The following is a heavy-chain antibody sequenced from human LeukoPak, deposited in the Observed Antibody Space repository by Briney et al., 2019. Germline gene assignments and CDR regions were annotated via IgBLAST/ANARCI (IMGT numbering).Heavy chain of an antibody. CDR3: ASHCSGGSCYGFRFDP. J-gene: IGHJ5*02. CDR2: IIPILGMA. V-gene: IGHV1-69*02. D-gene: IGHD2-15*01. Sequence: SVKVSCKASGGTFSSYTISWVRQAPGQGLEWMGRIIPILGMANYAQKFQGRVTITADKSTSTAYMELSSLRSEDTAVYYCASHCSGGSCYGFRFDPWGQGTLVTVSS. CDR1: GGTFSSYT.